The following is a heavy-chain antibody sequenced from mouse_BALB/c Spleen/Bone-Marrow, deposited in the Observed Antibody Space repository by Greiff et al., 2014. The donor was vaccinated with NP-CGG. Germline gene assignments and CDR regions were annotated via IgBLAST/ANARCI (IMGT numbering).Heavy chain of an antibody. CDR2: VNPNNGGT. CDR1: GYSFTGYY. Sequence: EVKLMESGPDLVKPGASVKISCKASGYSFTGYYMHWVKQSHGKSLEWIGRVNPNNGGTSYNQKFKSKAILTVDKSSSTAYMEPRSLASGGSAVYYVARGDYGSSYRYFDVWGAGTPVTVSS. D-gene: IGHD1-1*01. J-gene: IGHJ1*01. V-gene: IGHV1-26*01. CDR3: ARGDYGSSYRYFDV.